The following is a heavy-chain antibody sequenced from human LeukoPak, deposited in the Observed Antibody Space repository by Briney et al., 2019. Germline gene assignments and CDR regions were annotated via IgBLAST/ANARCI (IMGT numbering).Heavy chain of an antibody. CDR3: AGHSYGSSEFDY. D-gene: IGHD5-18*01. J-gene: IGHJ4*02. CDR1: GGSISSYY. V-gene: IGHV4-59*01. Sequence: SETLSLTCTVSGGSISSYYWSWIRQPPGKGLEWIGYIYYSGSTNYNPSLKSRVTISVDTSKNQFSLKLSSVTAADTAVYYCAGHSYGSSEFDYWGQGTLVTVSS. CDR2: IYYSGST.